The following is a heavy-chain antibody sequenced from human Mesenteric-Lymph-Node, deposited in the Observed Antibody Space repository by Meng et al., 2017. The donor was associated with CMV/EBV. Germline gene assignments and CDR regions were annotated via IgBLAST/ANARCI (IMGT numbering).Heavy chain of an antibody. CDR3: ARITGERWYFFDY. J-gene: IGHJ4*02. CDR1: GFTFDDYG. Sequence: SLKISCVGSGFTFDDYGMHWVRQVPGKGLGWVSGISWNSGNIAYAASVKGRFTISRDNAKNSLYLQMNSLRPEDTAFYYCARITGERWYFFDYWGQGTLVTVSS. CDR2: ISWNSGNI. V-gene: IGHV3-9*01. D-gene: IGHD7-27*01.